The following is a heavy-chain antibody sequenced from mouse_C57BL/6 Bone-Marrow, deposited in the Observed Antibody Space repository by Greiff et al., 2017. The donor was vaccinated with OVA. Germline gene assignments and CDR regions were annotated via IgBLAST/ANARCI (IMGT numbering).Heavy chain of an antibody. CDR2: IYPGDGDT. V-gene: IGHV1-82*01. CDR1: GYAFSSSW. J-gene: IGHJ2*01. CDR3: AVLRGFDY. D-gene: IGHD1-1*01. Sequence: VQLQQSGPELVKPGASVKISCKASGYAFSSSWMNWVKQRPGKGLEWIGRIYPGDGDTNYNGKFKGKATLTADKSSSTAYMELRSLTSEDSAVYFCAVLRGFDYWGQGTTLTVSS.